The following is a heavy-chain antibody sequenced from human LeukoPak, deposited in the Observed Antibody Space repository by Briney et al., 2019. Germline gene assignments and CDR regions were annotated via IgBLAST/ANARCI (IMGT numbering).Heavy chain of an antibody. CDR3: ARDCPIVGGLNGAFDI. V-gene: IGHV3-30*04. J-gene: IGHJ3*02. CDR2: ISNDERNK. Sequence: PGGSLRLSCEASGFNFHNFAMHWVRQAPGKGLEWVAVISNDERNKYYTNSVKGRFTISRDNAKNSLYLQMNSLRAEDTAVYYCARDCPIVGGLNGAFDIWGQGTMVTVSS. D-gene: IGHD1-26*01. CDR1: GFNFHNFA.